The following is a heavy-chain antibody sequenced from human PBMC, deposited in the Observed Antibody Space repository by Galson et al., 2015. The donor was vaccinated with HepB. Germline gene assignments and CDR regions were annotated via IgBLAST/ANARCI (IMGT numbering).Heavy chain of an antibody. D-gene: IGHD2-15*01. J-gene: IGHJ3*02. CDR3: ARGRISGYDAFDI. Sequence: SLRLSCAASGFTVSSNYMSWVRQAPGKGLEWVSVIYSGGSTYYADSVKGRFTISRDNSKNTLYLQMNSLRAEDTVVYYCARGRISGYDAFDIWGQGTMVTVSS. CDR1: GFTVSSNY. V-gene: IGHV3-53*01. CDR2: IYSGGST.